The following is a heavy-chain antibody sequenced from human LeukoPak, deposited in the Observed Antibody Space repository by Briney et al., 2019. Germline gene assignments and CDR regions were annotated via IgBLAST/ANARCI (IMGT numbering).Heavy chain of an antibody. D-gene: IGHD4/OR15-4a*01. CDR3: ARVRRPANVLIDC. J-gene: IGHJ4*02. CDR1: GGSISSSTYY. CDR2: IYYSGET. V-gene: IGHV4-39*01. Sequence: SETLSLTCTVSGGSISSSTYYWGWIRQSPGKGLEWIGSIYYSGETYYNPSLKSRVTISVDTSKNQFSLKVSSVTAADTAVYYCARVRRPANVLIDCWGQGTLVTVSS.